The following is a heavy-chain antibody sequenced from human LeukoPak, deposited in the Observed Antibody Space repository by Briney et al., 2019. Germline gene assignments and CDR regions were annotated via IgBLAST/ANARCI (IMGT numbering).Heavy chain of an antibody. D-gene: IGHD2-15*01. Sequence: GASVKVSCKASGYTFTNYGISWVRQAPGQGLEWMGWISAYNGNTNYAQKLQGRVTMTTDTSTSTAYMELRSLRSDDTAVYYCARVSGEYCSGGSCYRSYYYYGMDVWGQGTTVTVSS. CDR3: ARVSGEYCSGGSCYRSYYYYGMDV. CDR2: ISAYNGNT. V-gene: IGHV1-18*01. CDR1: GYTFTNYG. J-gene: IGHJ6*02.